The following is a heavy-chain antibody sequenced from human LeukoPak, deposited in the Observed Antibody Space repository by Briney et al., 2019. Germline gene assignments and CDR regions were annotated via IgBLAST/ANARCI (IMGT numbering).Heavy chain of an antibody. V-gene: IGHV3-9*01. CDR1: GFTFDDYA. CDR2: ISWNSGSI. J-gene: IGHJ6*04. CDR3: AELGITMIGGV. Sequence: GGSLRLSCAASGFTFDDYAMHWVRHAPGKGLEWVSGISWNSGSIGYAGSVKGRFTISRDNAKNSLYLQMNSLRAEDTAVYYCAELGITMIGGVWGKGTTVTISS. D-gene: IGHD3-10*02.